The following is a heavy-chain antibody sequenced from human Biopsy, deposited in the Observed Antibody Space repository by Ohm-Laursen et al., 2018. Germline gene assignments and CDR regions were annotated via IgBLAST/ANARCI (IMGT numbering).Heavy chain of an antibody. D-gene: IGHD5-18*01. CDR2: FNSDGTDT. J-gene: IGHJ4*02. CDR1: GFTFSNYY. CDR3: AKAGRGYIDY. Sequence: SLRLSCTASGFTFSNYYMHWVRQAPGKGLEWVSRFNSDGTDTTYADSVKGRFTISRDNAKNTLYLQMNSLRVEDTAVYYCAKAGRGYIDYWGQGTLVMVSS. V-gene: IGHV3-74*01.